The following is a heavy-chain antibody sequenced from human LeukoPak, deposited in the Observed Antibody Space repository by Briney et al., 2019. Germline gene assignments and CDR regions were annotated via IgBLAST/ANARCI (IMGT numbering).Heavy chain of an antibody. CDR2: IYHSGST. CDR1: GYSISSGYY. CDR3: ARDEDSSSWYGY. V-gene: IGHV4-38-2*02. J-gene: IGHJ4*02. D-gene: IGHD6-13*01. Sequence: SETLSLTCAVSGYSISSGYYWAWIRQPPGKGLEWIGSIYHSGSTYYNPSLKSRVTKSLDTSKNQFSLKLSSVTAADTAVYYCARDEDSSSWYGYWGQGILVTVSS.